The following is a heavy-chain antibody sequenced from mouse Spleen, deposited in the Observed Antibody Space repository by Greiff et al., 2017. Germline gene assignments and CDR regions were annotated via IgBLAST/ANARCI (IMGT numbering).Heavy chain of an antibody. J-gene: IGHJ2*01. V-gene: IGHV5-9-3*01. CDR2: ISSGGSYT. CDR3: ARHEGGPYYFDY. Sequence: EVQGVESGGGLVKPGGSLKLSCAASGFTFSSYAMSWVRQTPEKRLEWVATISSGGSYTYYPDSVKGRFTISRDNAKNTLYLQMSSLRSEDTAMYYCARHEGGPYYFDYWGQGTTLTVSS. CDR1: GFTFSSYA. D-gene: IGHD1-1*02.